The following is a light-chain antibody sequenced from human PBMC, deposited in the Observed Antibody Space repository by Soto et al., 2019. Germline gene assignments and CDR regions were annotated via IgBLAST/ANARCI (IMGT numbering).Light chain of an antibody. Sequence: QSVLTQPASVSGSPGQSITISCTGTNNDVGSYTLVSWYQQHPGKAPKVMIYEGSKRPSGVSNRFSGSKSGNTASLTISGLQAEDEADYYCCSYAGSSTLWVFGGGTQLTVL. CDR2: EGS. J-gene: IGLJ3*02. CDR1: NNDVGSYTL. V-gene: IGLV2-23*01. CDR3: CSYAGSSTLWV.